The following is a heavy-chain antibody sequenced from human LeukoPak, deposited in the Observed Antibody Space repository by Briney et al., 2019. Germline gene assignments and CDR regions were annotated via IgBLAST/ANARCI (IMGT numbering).Heavy chain of an antibody. D-gene: IGHD6-25*01. CDR2: INISGSC. J-gene: IGHJ5*02. Sequence: SETLSLTCTVSGGSISSYYWSWIRQPAGKGLEWIWRINISGSCNYNPSLRSRVTMSVDTSKKQLSLNLSSVTAADTAVYYCAREGGGPRWLDPWGQGTLVTVCS. V-gene: IGHV4-4*07. CDR1: GGSISSYY. CDR3: AREGGGPRWLDP.